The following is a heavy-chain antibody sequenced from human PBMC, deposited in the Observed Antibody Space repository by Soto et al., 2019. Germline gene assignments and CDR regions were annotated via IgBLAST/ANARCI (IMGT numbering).Heavy chain of an antibody. CDR3: ARGEREDILVVVGARPGEDGIDI. J-gene: IGHJ6*02. CDR1: GFTFRNHA. V-gene: IGHV3-30-3*01. D-gene: IGHD2-15*01. CDR2: IAYDGSNA. Sequence: QVQLVESGGGVVQPGGSLRLSCAASGFTFRNHAMHWVRQAPGTGLECLAVIAYDGSNAFYRDSVKGRFTISRDNSKNTLYVHKNSLRSEDTGVYYCARGEREDILVVVGARPGEDGIDIWGQGTTVTVAS.